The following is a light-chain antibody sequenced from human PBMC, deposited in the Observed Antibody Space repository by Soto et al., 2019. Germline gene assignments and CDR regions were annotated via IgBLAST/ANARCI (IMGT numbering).Light chain of an antibody. Sequence: IVMTQSPATLSLSPGEKATLSCRASQSISNNFAWFQQKPGQVPRLLIYGASNRATGVSARFGGSGSGTEFTLTISSLQSEDFAVYYCLQYHYWWTFGQGTKVEIK. V-gene: IGKV3-15*01. CDR3: LQYHYWWT. J-gene: IGKJ1*01. CDR2: GAS. CDR1: QSISNN.